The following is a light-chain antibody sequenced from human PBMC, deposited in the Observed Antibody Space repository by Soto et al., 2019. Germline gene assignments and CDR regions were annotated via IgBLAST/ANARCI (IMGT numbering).Light chain of an antibody. V-gene: IGLV2-14*01. CDR3: SSYTSSSTQV. Sequence: QSALTQPASVSGSPGQSITIYCTGTSSDVGGYNYVSWYQQHPGKAPKLMNYEVSNRPSGVSNRFSGSKSGNTASLTISGLQAEDEADYYCSSYTSSSTQVFGTGTKLTVL. CDR2: EVS. CDR1: SSDVGGYNY. J-gene: IGLJ1*01.